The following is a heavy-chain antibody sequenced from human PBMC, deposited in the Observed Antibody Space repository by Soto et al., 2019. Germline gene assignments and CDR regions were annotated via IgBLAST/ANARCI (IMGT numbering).Heavy chain of an antibody. J-gene: IGHJ5*02. V-gene: IGHV1-46*03. D-gene: IGHD2-21*02. Sequence: ASVKVSCKASGYTFTSYDISWVRQAPGQGLEWMGTINAGGGYTTYAQRFQGRVTMTRDTSTSTVSMELSSLRYEDTALYYCTRGGAIVVLTAPFDLWGQGTLVTVS. CDR2: INAGGGYT. CDR1: GYTFTSYD. CDR3: TRGGAIVVLTAPFDL.